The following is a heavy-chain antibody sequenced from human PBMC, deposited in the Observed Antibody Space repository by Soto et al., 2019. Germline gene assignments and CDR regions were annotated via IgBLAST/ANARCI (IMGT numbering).Heavy chain of an antibody. D-gene: IGHD4-4*01. J-gene: IGHJ3*01. CDR3: AKGHDYIFV. CDR1: GFTFSSYG. Sequence: QVQLVESGGGVVQPGRSLRLSCAASGFTFSSYGMHWVRQAPGKGLEWVAVISYDGSNKYYADSVKGRFTISRDNSKNTLYLQMNSLRAEDTAVYYCAKGHDYIFVWGQGTMVTVSS. V-gene: IGHV3-30*18. CDR2: ISYDGSNK.